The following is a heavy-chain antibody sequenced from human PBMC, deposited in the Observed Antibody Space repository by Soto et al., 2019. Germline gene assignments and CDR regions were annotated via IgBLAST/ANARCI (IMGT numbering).Heavy chain of an antibody. CDR3: AKIPAAIVLFYYGMDV. CDR2: ISGSGGST. CDR1: GFTFSSYA. D-gene: IGHD2-2*01. V-gene: IGHV3-23*01. Sequence: PGGSLRLSCAASGFTFSSYAMSWVRQAPGKGLEWVSAISGSGGSTYYADSVKGRFTISRDNSKNTLYLQMNSLRAEDTAVYYCAKIPAAIVLFYYGMDVWGQGTTVTVSS. J-gene: IGHJ6*02.